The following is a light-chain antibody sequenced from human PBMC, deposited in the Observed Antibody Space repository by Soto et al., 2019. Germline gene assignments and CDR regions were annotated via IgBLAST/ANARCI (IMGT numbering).Light chain of an antibody. CDR2: GAS. CDR3: QQCGSSSWT. V-gene: IGKV3-20*01. Sequence: ETVLTQSPGTLSLSPGERATLSCRASQSVSSSYLAWYQQKPGQAPRLLIYGASSRATGIPDRLSGSGSGTDFTLTISRLEPEDFAVYYCQQCGSSSWTFGQGTKVDIK. CDR1: QSVSSSY. J-gene: IGKJ1*01.